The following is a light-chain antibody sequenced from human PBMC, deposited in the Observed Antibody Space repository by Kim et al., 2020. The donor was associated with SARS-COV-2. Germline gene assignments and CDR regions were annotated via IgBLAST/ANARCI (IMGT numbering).Light chain of an antibody. V-gene: IGKV3-20*01. CDR3: QQYGTSWT. CDR2: AAS. Sequence: ELVLTQSPGTLSLSPGDRATLSCMASQSVYSNYLAWYQQKPGQAPRLLIYAASSRATGIPDRFSGSGSGTDFTLTIRRLQPEDFAVYYCQQYGTSWTFGQGTKVDIK. CDR1: QSVYSNY. J-gene: IGKJ1*01.